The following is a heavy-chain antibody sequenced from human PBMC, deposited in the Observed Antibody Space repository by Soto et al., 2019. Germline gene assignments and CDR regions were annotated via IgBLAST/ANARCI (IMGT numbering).Heavy chain of an antibody. CDR1: GGTFSTSA. CDR2: IIPVFATP. J-gene: IGHJ6*02. Sequence: QVQLMQSGAEVKKPGSSVKVSCKASGGTFSTSAISWVRQAPGEGLEWVGGIIPVFATPDYAQKFQGRVTISADESTTTAYLELTSLTTDDTAVYYCARDKDRQQLGGNYYYILDVWGQGTAITVSS. V-gene: IGHV1-69*12. D-gene: IGHD3-3*02. CDR3: ARDKDRQQLGGNYYYILDV.